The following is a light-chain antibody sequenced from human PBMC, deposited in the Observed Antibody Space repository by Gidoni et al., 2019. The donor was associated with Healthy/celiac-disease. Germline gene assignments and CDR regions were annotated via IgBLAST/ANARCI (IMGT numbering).Light chain of an antibody. V-gene: IGLV3-19*01. CDR1: SLRSYY. CDR3: NSRDSSGNHSRYV. J-gene: IGLJ1*01. Sequence: SSELTQDAAVSVALGQTVRITCQGDSLRSYYASWYQQKQGQAPVLVIYGKNNRPSGIPDRFSGSSSGNTASLTITGAQAEDEAYYYCNSRDSSGNHSRYVFGTGTKVTVL. CDR2: GKN.